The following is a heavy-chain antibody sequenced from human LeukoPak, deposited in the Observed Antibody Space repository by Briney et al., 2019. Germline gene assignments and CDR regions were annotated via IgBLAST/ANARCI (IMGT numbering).Heavy chain of an antibody. V-gene: IGHV3-66*01. CDR2: IYSGGST. Sequence: GGSLRRSCAASGFTVSSNYMSWVRQDPGKGLEWVSVIYSGGSTYYADSVKGRFTISRDNSKNTLYLQMNSLRAEDTAVYYCARGGLVSCDYWGQGTLVTVSS. J-gene: IGHJ4*02. D-gene: IGHD5/OR15-5a*01. CDR1: GFTVSSNY. CDR3: ARGGLVSCDY.